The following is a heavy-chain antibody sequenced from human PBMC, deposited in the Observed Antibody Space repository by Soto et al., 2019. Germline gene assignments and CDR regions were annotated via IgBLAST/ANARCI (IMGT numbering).Heavy chain of an antibody. J-gene: IGHJ4*02. V-gene: IGHV2-26*01. CDR1: GFSLSKARMG. Sequence: QVTLKESGPVLVKPTETLTLTCTVSGFSLSKARMGVSWIRQPPGTALVWLAHIFWNDVRSSNTSLKSRLTIYRDTSKSQVVLTMTNVDPVDTGTYFCARALREGLPIYYFDSWGQGTRVTVSS. CDR2: IFWNDVR. D-gene: IGHD3-16*01. CDR3: ARALREGLPIYYFDS.